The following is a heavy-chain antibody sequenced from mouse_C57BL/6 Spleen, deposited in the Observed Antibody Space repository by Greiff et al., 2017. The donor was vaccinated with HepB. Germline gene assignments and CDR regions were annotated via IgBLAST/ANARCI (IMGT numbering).Heavy chain of an antibody. CDR1: GYTFTDYY. CDR3: AREFITTVVAPFDY. J-gene: IGHJ2*01. D-gene: IGHD1-1*01. V-gene: IGHV1-19*01. Sequence: EVQLQQSGPVLVKPGASVKMSCKASGYTFTDYYMNWVKQSHGKSLEWIGVINPYNGGTSYNQKFKGKAKLTVDKSSSTAYMELNSLTSEDSAVYYCAREFITTVVAPFDYWGQGTTLTVSS. CDR2: INPYNGGT.